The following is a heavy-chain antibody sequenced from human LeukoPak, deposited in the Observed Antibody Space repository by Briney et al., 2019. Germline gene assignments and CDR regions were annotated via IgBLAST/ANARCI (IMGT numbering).Heavy chain of an antibody. CDR3: ARYLTYYYDSSGLYYFDY. CDR1: GFTFSRYT. CDR2: ISGDSKYI. Sequence: GGSLRLSCAGSGFTFSRYTFNWVRQAPGRGLEWVSAISGDSKYIYYTDSVKGRFTISRDNARNSVYLQMNSLGVEDTAVYYCARYLTYYYDSSGLYYFDYWGQGTLVTVSS. V-gene: IGHV3-21*01. D-gene: IGHD3-22*01. J-gene: IGHJ4*02.